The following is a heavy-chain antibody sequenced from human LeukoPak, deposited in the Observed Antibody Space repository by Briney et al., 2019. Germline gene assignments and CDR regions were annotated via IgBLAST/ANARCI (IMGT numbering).Heavy chain of an antibody. Sequence: GGSLRLSCAASGLNFNIYNMNWVRQAPGKGLEWVSSINTRSSHIYYADSVKGRFTISSDNPKNSLYLHMNSLRAEDTAVYYCVAYLDAFDIWGHGAMVSVSS. D-gene: IGHD2-2*01. CDR2: INTRSSHI. CDR1: GLNFNIYN. J-gene: IGHJ3*02. CDR3: VAYLDAFDI. V-gene: IGHV3-21*01.